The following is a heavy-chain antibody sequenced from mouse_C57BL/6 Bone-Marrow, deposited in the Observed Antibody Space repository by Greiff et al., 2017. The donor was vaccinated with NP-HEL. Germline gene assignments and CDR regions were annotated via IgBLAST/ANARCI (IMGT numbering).Heavy chain of an antibody. CDR2: ISDGGSYT. CDR3: ARGYYGSSSCFDY. D-gene: IGHD1-1*01. CDR1: GFTFSSYA. J-gene: IGHJ2*01. Sequence: EVQVVESGGGLVKPGGSLKLSCAASGFTFSSYAMSWVRQTPEKRLEWVATISDGGSYTYYPDNVKGRFTISRDNAKNNLYLQMSHLKSEDTAMYYCARGYYGSSSCFDYWGQGTTLTVSS. V-gene: IGHV5-4*01.